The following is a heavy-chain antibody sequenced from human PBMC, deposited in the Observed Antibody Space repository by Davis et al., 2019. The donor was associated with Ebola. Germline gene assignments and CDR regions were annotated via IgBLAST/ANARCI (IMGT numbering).Heavy chain of an antibody. D-gene: IGHD4-17*01. V-gene: IGHV4-30-2*01. Sequence: MPSETLSLTCAVSGGSISSGGYSWSWIRQPPGKGLEWIGEINHSGSTNYNPSLKSRVTISGDTSKNQFSLKLSSVTAADTAVYYCARVASYGDYFDYWGLGTLVTVSS. CDR2: INHSGST. J-gene: IGHJ4*02. CDR1: GGSISSGGYS. CDR3: ARVASYGDYFDY.